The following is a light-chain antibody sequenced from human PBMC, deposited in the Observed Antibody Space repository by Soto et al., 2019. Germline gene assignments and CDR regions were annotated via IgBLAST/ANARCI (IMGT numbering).Light chain of an antibody. J-gene: IGKJ5*01. V-gene: IGKV3-20*01. CDR3: QPYGTLRIT. Sequence: EIVLTQSPGTLSLSPGERATLSCRASQSVTSIYLALFQQTPGQAPRLLVYGASSRATGIPDRFGGSGSGTDFTLTISRLEPADFALYYCQPYGTLRITFGQGTRLQIK. CDR1: QSVTSIY. CDR2: GAS.